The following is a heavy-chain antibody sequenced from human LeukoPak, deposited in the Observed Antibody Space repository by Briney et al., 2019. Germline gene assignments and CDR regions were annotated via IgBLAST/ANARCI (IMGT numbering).Heavy chain of an antibody. D-gene: IGHD3-10*01. CDR1: GGSFSGYY. V-gene: IGHV4-34*01. CDR2: INHSGST. J-gene: IGHJ3*02. Sequence: SETRSLTCAVYGGSFSGYYWSWIRQPPGKGLEWIGEINHSGSTNYNPSLKSRVTISVDTSKNQFSLKLSSVTAADTAVYYCASPQSSTYYYGSGSYYTRAFDIWGQGTMVTVSS. CDR3: ASPQSSTYYYGSGSYYTRAFDI.